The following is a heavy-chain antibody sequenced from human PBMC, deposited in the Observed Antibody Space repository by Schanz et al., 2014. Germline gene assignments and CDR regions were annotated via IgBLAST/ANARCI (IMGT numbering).Heavy chain of an antibody. J-gene: IGHJ6*03. CDR2: IIPILGIA. D-gene: IGHD2-2*02. CDR1: RSTFSSYT. CDR3: ASTYCSSTSCYTGYYYMDV. V-gene: IGHV1-69*02. Sequence: QVQLVQSGAEVKKPGSSVKVSCKASRSTFSSYTISWVRQAPGQGLEWMGRIIPILGIANYAQNFQGRVTITADKSTSTAYMELTSLRSEDTAVYYCASTYCSSTSCYTGYYYMDVWGKGTTVTVSS.